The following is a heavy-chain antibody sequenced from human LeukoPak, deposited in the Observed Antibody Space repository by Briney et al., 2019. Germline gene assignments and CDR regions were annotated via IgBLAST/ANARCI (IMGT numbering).Heavy chain of an antibody. CDR2: IYYSGST. Sequence: SSETLSLTCTVSGGSISSYYWSWIRQPPGKGLEWIGYIYYSGSTNYNPSLKGRVTISVDTSKNQFSLKLSSVTAADTAVYYCARGGGCGGDCDAFDIWGQGTMVTVSS. J-gene: IGHJ3*02. V-gene: IGHV4-59*01. D-gene: IGHD2-21*02. CDR1: GGSISSYY. CDR3: ARGGGCGGDCDAFDI.